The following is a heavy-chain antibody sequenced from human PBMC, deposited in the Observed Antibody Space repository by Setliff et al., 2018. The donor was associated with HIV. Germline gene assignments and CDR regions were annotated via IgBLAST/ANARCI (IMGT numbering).Heavy chain of an antibody. J-gene: IGHJ4*02. CDR3: AREGSYNDFWSGGMTLDY. CDR1: GGSISSVNW. Sequence: SETLSLTCAVSGGSISSVNWWTWVRQPPGKGLEWIGEIDHSGGTKYNPSLTGRVTMSVDKSKNQFSLNLRSVTAADTAVYYCAREGSYNDFWSGGMTLDYWGQGALVTVS. V-gene: IGHV4-4*02. D-gene: IGHD3-3*01. CDR2: IDHSGGT.